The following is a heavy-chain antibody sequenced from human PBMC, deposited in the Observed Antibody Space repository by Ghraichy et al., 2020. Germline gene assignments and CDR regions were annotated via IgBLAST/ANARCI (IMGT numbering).Heavy chain of an antibody. V-gene: IGHV3-73*01. D-gene: IGHD4-17*01. CDR3: TSLDGDYVSYFDY. CDR2: IRSKANSYAT. Sequence: GSLRLSCAASGFTFSGSAMHWVRQASGKGLEWVGRIRSKANSYATAYAASVKGRFTISRDDSKNTAYLQMNSLKSEDTAVYYCTSLDGDYVSYFDYWGQGTLVTVSS. CDR1: GFTFSGSA. J-gene: IGHJ4*02.